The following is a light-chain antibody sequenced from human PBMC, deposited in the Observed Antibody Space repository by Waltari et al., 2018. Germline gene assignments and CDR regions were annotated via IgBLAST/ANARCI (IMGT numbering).Light chain of an antibody. CDR3: QKYVNLPAT. V-gene: IGKV3-20*01. CDR2: DAS. CDR1: QSVGKY. Sequence: EIVLTQSPGTLSLSLGERATLSCRASQSVGKYLAWYQQKPGQAPRLLMYDASTRATGIPDRFSGSGSGTDFSLTISRLEPEDFAVYYCQKYVNLPATFGQGTKVEIK. J-gene: IGKJ1*01.